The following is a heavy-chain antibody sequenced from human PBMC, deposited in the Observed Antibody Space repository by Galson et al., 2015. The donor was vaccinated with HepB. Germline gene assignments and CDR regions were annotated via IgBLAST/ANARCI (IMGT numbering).Heavy chain of an antibody. CDR3: VKDRRTTVTLLFDY. D-gene: IGHD4-17*01. Sequence: SLRLSCAASGFTFTSYAMHWVRQAPGKGLEYVSAISSNGGSTYYADSVKGRFTISRDNSKNTLHLQMSSLRAEDTAVYYCVKDRRTTVTLLFDYWGQGTLVTVSS. CDR1: GFTFTSYA. J-gene: IGHJ4*02. CDR2: ISSNGGST. V-gene: IGHV3-64D*06.